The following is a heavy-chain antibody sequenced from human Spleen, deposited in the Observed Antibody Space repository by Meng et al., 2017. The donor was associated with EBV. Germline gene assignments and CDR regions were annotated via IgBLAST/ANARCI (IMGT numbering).Heavy chain of an antibody. CDR3: ARESRDHYDTTDA. CDR1: GGSVTSGLYY. CDR2: IYYSGST. D-gene: IGHD3-22*01. Sequence: QVQPQGSRPGRLRPSETLSLPCAVSGGSVTSGLYYWSWIRQPPGKALEWIGNIYYSGSTNYNPSLQSRVTISRDTSKNHFSLRLNSVTAADTAVYYCARESRDHYDTTDAWGQGTLVTVSS. V-gene: IGHV4-61*03. J-gene: IGHJ4*02.